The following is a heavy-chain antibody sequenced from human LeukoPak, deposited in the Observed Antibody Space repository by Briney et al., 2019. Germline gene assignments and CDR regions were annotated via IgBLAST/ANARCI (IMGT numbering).Heavy chain of an antibody. CDR1: GFTFSGSA. V-gene: IGHV3-73*01. CDR2: IRSKANSYAT. J-gene: IGHJ4*02. D-gene: IGHD6-13*01. CDR3: TSYQLIADQDY. Sequence: GGSLRLSCAASGFTFSGSAMHWVRQASGKGLEWVGRIRSKANSYATAYAASVKGRFTISRDDSKNTAYLQMNSLKTEDTAVYYCTSYQLIADQDYWGQGTLVTVSS.